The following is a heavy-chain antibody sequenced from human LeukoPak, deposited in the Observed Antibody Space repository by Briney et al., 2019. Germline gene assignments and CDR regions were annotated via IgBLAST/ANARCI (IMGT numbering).Heavy chain of an antibody. J-gene: IGHJ3*02. D-gene: IGHD2-2*01. CDR3: ARDQGLGYCSSTSCSAFYI. CDR1: GGTFSSYA. Sequence: SVKVSCKASGGTFSSYAISWVRQAPGQGLEWMGRIIPILGIANYAQKFRGRVTITADKSTSTAYMELSSLRSEDTAVYYCARDQGLGYCSSTSCSAFYIWGQGTMVTVSS. V-gene: IGHV1-69*04. CDR2: IIPILGIA.